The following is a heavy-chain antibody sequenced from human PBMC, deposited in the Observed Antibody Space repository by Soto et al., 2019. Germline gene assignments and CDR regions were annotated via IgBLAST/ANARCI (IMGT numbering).Heavy chain of an antibody. CDR2: INPNSGGT. Sequence: ASVKVSCKASGYTFTGYYMHWVRQAPGQGLEWMGWINPNSGGTNYAQKFQGWVTMTRDTSISTAYMELSRLRSDDTAVYYCARGGKGPGIAAAGTGEAEYWGQGTLVTVSS. J-gene: IGHJ4*02. CDR3: ARGGKGPGIAAAGTGEAEY. D-gene: IGHD6-13*01. CDR1: GYTFTGYY. V-gene: IGHV1-2*04.